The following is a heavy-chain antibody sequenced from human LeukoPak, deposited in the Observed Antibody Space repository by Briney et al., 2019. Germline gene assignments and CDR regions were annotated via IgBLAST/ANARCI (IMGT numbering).Heavy chain of an antibody. D-gene: IGHD6-13*01. J-gene: IGHJ6*03. CDR3: ARGIAPTTYYYYYYYMDV. CDR1: GGSISSSSYY. Sequence: NPSETLSLTCTVSGGSISSSSYYWGWIRQPPGKGLEWIGSIYYSGSTYYNPSLKSRVTISVDTSKNQFSLKLSSVTAADTAVYYCARGIAPTTYYYYYYYMDVWGQGTLVTVSS. V-gene: IGHV4-39*07. CDR2: IYYSGST.